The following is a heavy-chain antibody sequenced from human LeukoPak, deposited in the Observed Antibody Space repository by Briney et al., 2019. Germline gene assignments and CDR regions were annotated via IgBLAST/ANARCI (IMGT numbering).Heavy chain of an antibody. Sequence: GGSLRLSCAASGFTVSSNYMSWVRQAPGKGLEWVSVIYSGGSTYYADSVKGRFTISRDNSRNTVYLQMNSLRVEDTAVYSCARVAVGAVHLDYWGQGTLVTVSS. V-gene: IGHV3-66*01. CDR2: IYSGGST. D-gene: IGHD1-26*01. CDR1: GFTVSSNY. CDR3: ARVAVGAVHLDY. J-gene: IGHJ4*02.